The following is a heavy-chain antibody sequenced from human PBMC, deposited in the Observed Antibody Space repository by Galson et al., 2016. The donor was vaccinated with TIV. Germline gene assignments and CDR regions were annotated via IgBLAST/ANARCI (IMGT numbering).Heavy chain of an antibody. Sequence: PALVKPPQTLTLTCTFSGFPLSTSEMCVGWIRQPPGKALEWLARIDWDDDTYYSASLKTRLTISKDTSKNQVVLRMTSMDPVDTATYFCARMVYGDYPPRFYYDNWGQGILVTVSS. J-gene: IGHJ4*02. V-gene: IGHV2-70*11. CDR2: IDWDDDT. CDR3: ARMVYGDYPPRFYYDN. CDR1: GFPLSTSEMC. D-gene: IGHD4-17*01.